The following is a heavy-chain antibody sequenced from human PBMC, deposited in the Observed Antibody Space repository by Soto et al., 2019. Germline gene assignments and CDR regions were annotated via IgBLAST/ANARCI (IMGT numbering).Heavy chain of an antibody. CDR3: ARGDGGFGELYWFDP. D-gene: IGHD3-10*01. Sequence: QVQLQQWGAGLLKPSETLSLTCAVYGGSFSGYYWSWIRQPPGKGLEWIGEINHSGSTNYNPSLKSRVTISVDTSKNQFSLKMRSVTAADTAVYYCARGDGGFGELYWFDPWGQGTLVTVSS. V-gene: IGHV4-34*01. CDR2: INHSGST. J-gene: IGHJ5*02. CDR1: GGSFSGYY.